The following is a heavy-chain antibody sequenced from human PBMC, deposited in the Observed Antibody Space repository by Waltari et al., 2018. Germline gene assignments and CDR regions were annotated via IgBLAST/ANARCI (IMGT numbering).Heavy chain of an antibody. Sequence: EAQLVESGGGLVQPGGSLRVSCTASEFILSNYWMSWVRQAPGKEPEWVANIGEDGTEKYYVHSVKGRFTISRDNVKNSLYLEMNSLRAEDTAMYYCTRSGGASAFDIWGQGTMVTVSS. CDR1: EFILSNYW. J-gene: IGHJ3*02. V-gene: IGHV3-7*02. CDR3: TRSGGASAFDI. D-gene: IGHD1-1*01. CDR2: IGEDGTEK.